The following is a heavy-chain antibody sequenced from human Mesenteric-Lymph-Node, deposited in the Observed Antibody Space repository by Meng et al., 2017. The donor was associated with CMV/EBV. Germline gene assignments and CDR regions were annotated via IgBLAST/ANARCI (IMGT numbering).Heavy chain of an antibody. V-gene: IGHV3-30*18. D-gene: IGHD2-15*01. J-gene: IGHJ4*02. Sequence: GESLKISCTASELSLSNFGVHWVRQAPGKGLEWVAVISHDGGNKYYADSVKGRFTISRDDSKNTLYLQMNSLRAEDTAVYYCAKAWDYSYYFDYWGQGTLVTVSS. CDR3: AKAWDYSYYFDY. CDR2: ISHDGGNK. CDR1: ELSLSNFG.